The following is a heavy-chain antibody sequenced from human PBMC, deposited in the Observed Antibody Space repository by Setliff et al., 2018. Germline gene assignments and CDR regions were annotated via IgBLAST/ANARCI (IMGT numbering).Heavy chain of an antibody. D-gene: IGHD6-25*01. CDR2: IYTSGST. J-gene: IGHJ4*02. V-gene: IGHV4-4*07. Sequence: SETLSLTCTVSGGSISSYYWSWIRQPAGKGLEWIGRIYTSGSTNYNPSLKSRVTMSVDTSKNQFSLKLSSVTAADTAVYYCARDLSGPTSTLFDYWGQGTLVTVPQ. CDR3: ARDLSGPTSTLFDY. CDR1: GGSISSYY.